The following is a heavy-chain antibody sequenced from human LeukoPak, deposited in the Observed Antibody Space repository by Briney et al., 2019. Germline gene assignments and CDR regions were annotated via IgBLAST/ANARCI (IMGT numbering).Heavy chain of an antibody. J-gene: IGHJ5*02. CDR2: ISGSGGST. CDR1: GFPFSSYA. V-gene: IGHV3-23*01. CDR3: AKGAITIFGVALYNWFDP. D-gene: IGHD3-3*01. Sequence: PGGSLRLSCAASGFPFSSYAMSWVRQAPGKGLEWVSAISGSGGSTYYADSVKGRFTISRDNSKNTLYLQMNSLRAEDTAVYYCAKGAITIFGVALYNWFDPWGQGTLVTVSS.